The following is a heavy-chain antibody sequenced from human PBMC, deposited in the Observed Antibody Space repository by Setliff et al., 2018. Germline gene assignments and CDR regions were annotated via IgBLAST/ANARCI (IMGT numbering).Heavy chain of an antibody. CDR3: ARMTGFQYIDV. CDR2: TYTSWST. V-gene: IGHV4-61*09. D-gene: IGHD3-3*01. Sequence: SETLSLTCTVSGDSISSRPFYWGWFRQPAGKELEWIGQTYTSWSTIYNPSLKSRVTILLDTSKNQFSLTLTSVTAADMAVYYCARMTGFQYIDVWGKGTTVTVSS. CDR1: GDSISSRPFY. J-gene: IGHJ6*03.